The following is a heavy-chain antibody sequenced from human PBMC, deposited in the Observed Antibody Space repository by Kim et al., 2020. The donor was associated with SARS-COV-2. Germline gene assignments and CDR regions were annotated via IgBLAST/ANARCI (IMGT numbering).Heavy chain of an antibody. Sequence: SVKVSCKASGGSFSNYAISWVRQAPGQGLEWMGGIIPMFGSPNYAQNFQDRVTITADKSTSTAYMELSSLKSEDTAVYFCARSMSSAYYTFDYWGQGTLVTVSS. V-gene: IGHV1-69*06. CDR2: IIPMFGSP. CDR1: GGSFSNYA. CDR3: ARSMSSAYYTFDY. J-gene: IGHJ4*02. D-gene: IGHD3-22*01.